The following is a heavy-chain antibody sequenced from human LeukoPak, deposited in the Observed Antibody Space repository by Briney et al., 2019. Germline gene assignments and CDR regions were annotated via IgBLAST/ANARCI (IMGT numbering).Heavy chain of an antibody. CDR3: AKGTTAMEDY. CDR1: GFTFSRYG. Sequence: GGSLRLSCAASGFTFSRYGMHWVRQAPGKGLEWVAVIWHDGSNKYYADSVKGRFTISRDNSKDTLYLQMNSLRAEDTAVYYCAKGTTAMEDYWGQGTLVTVSS. CDR2: IWHDGSNK. D-gene: IGHD5-18*01. V-gene: IGHV3-33*06. J-gene: IGHJ4*02.